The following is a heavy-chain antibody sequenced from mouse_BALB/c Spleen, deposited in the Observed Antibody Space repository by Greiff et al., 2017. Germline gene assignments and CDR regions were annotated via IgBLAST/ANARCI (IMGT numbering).Heavy chain of an antibody. CDR1: GFTFSSYA. Sequence: EVKLMESGGGLVKPGGSLKLSCAASGFTFSSYAMSWVRQTPGKRLEWVASISSGGSTYYPDSVKGRFTISRDNARNILYLQMSSLRSEDTAMYYCARELLRVAYWGQGTLVTVSA. CDR2: ISSGGST. J-gene: IGHJ3*01. D-gene: IGHD1-1*01. CDR3: ARELLRVAY. V-gene: IGHV5-6-5*01.